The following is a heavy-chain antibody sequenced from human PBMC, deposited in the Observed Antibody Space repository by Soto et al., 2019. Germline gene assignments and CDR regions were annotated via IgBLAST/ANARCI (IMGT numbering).Heavy chain of an antibody. CDR3: ARDLGGGQLPNTPREDTYGMDV. CDR2: IIPIFGTA. V-gene: IGHV1-69*12. CDR1: GGTFSSYA. Sequence: QVQLVQSGAEVKKPGSSVKVSCKASGGTFSSYAISWVRQAPGQGLEWMGGIIPIFGTANYAQKFQGRVTITADESTSTAYMELSRLRSEDTAVYYCARDLGGGQLPNTPREDTYGMDVWGQGTTVTVSS. D-gene: IGHD2-2*01. J-gene: IGHJ6*02.